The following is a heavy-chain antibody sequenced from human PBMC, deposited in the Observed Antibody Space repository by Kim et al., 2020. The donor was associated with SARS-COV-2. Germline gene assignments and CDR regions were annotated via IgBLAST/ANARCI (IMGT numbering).Heavy chain of an antibody. CDR3: ARGYISGPFDS. D-gene: IGHD6-19*01. J-gene: IGHJ4*01. V-gene: IGHV3-20*03. Sequence: TSYPYSVKGRFYISRTNAKNSLYLQMTSLRAEDTALYYCARGYISGPFDSWGHGTLVTVSS. CDR2: T.